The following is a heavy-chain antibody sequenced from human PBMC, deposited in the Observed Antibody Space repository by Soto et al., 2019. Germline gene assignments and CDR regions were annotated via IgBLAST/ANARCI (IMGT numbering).Heavy chain of an antibody. CDR2: IYYSGST. Sequence: SETLSLTCAVYGGSFSGYYWSWIRQHPGKGLEWIGYIYYSGSTYYNPSLKSRVTISVDTSKNQFSLKLSSVTAADTAVYYCARGLGVRGVIIKGWFDPWGQGTLVTVSS. CDR3: ARGLGVRGVIIKGWFDP. V-gene: IGHV4-31*11. J-gene: IGHJ5*02. CDR1: GGSFSGYY. D-gene: IGHD3-10*01.